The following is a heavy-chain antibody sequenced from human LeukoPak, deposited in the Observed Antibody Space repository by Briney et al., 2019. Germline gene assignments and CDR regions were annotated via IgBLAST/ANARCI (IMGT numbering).Heavy chain of an antibody. CDR1: GFTFSSYG. D-gene: IGHD6-19*01. V-gene: IGHV3-30*18. Sequence: GGSLRLSCAASGFTFSSYGMHWVRQAPGKGLGWVAVISYDGSNKYYADSVKGRFTISRDNSKNTLYLQMNSLRAEDTAVYYCAKGSSSGWYGIDYWGQGTLVTVSS. CDR2: ISYDGSNK. J-gene: IGHJ4*02. CDR3: AKGSSSGWYGIDY.